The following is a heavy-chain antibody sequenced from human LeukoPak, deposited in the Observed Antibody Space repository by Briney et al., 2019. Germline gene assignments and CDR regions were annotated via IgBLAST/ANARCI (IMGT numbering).Heavy chain of an antibody. Sequence: GGSLRLSCAASGFTFSSYAMSWVRQAPGKGLEWVSAISGSGGSTYYADSVKGRFTISRDNSSNTLYLQMSSLRAEDTAVYYCAKRGAEVGQTVAPGDYWGQGTLVTVSS. CDR2: ISGSGGST. CDR3: AKRGAEVGQTVAPGDY. V-gene: IGHV3-23*01. D-gene: IGHD1-26*01. J-gene: IGHJ4*02. CDR1: GFTFSSYA.